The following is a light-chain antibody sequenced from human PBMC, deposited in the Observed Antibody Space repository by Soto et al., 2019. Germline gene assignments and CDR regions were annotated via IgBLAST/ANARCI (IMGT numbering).Light chain of an antibody. J-gene: IGKJ3*01. CDR3: QQLDLYPIT. CDR2: LAT. V-gene: IGKV1-9*01. CDR1: QDISRY. Sequence: DIQLTQSPSLLSASIGDRVTITCRASQDISRYVAWYQQKPGTAPRLLISLATTLQGGVPSTFSGSGSGTEFTLTISGLQPEDVATYSCQQLDLYPITFGPGTAVEIK.